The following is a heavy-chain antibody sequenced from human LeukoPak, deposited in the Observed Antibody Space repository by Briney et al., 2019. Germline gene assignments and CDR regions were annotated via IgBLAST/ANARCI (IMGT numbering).Heavy chain of an antibody. V-gene: IGHV3-7*01. CDR2: IKQDGSEK. CDR3: ARVGQLGDPWLQDYYYYYMDV. Sequence: PGGSLRLSCAASGFTFSSYWMSWVRQAPGKGLEWVANIKQDGSEKYYVDSVKGRFTISRDNAKNSLYLQMNSLRAEDTAVYYCARVGQLGDPWLQDYYYYYMDVWGKGTTVTISS. CDR1: GFTFSSYW. J-gene: IGHJ6*03. D-gene: IGHD5-18*01.